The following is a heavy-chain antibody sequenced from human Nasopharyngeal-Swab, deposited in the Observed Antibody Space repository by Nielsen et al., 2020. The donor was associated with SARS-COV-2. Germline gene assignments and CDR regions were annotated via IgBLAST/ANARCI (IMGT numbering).Heavy chain of an antibody. CDR2: ISSSSSYI. CDR1: GFTFSSYA. Sequence: GGSLRLSCAASGFTFSSYAMSWVRQAPGKGLEWVSSISSSSSYIYYADSVKGRFTISRDNAKNSLYLQMNSLRAEDTAVYYCARDKGSPSIDYWGQGTLVTVSS. CDR3: ARDKGSPSIDY. D-gene: IGHD3-10*01. J-gene: IGHJ4*02. V-gene: IGHV3-21*01.